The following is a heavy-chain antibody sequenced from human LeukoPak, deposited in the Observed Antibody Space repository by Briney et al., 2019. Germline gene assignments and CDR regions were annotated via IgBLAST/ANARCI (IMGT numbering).Heavy chain of an antibody. CDR3: ARAEGNYYGSGSLWFDP. J-gene: IGHJ5*02. D-gene: IGHD3-10*01. V-gene: IGHV1-18*01. CDR1: GYTFTSYG. Sequence: GASVKVSCKASGYTFTSYGISWVRQAPGQGLEWMGWISAYNGNTNYAQKLQGRVTMTTDTSTSTAYMELRSLRSDDTAVYYCARAEGNYYGSGSLWFDPWGQGTLVTVSS. CDR2: ISAYNGNT.